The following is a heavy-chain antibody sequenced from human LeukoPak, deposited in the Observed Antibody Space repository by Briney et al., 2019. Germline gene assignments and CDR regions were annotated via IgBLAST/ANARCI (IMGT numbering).Heavy chain of an antibody. Sequence: GGSLRLSCAASGFTFSSYAMTWVRQAPGKGLEWVSGISGSGGSTYYADSVKGRFAISRDDSKYTLYLQMNSLRAEDTAVYYCTKEIFIPYYYDSSAYVDYWGQGTLVTVSS. CDR3: TKEIFIPYYYDSSAYVDY. CDR2: ISGSGGST. D-gene: IGHD3-22*01. CDR1: GFTFSSYA. J-gene: IGHJ4*02. V-gene: IGHV3-23*01.